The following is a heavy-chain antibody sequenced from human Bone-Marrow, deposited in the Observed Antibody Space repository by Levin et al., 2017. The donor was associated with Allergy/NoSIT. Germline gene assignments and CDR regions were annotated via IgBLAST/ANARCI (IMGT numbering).Heavy chain of an antibody. J-gene: IGHJ4*02. CDR2: INPNTGVT. V-gene: IGHV1-2*02. CDR3: TRGAGTEY. CDR1: GYFFIGFY. Sequence: GASVKVSCKTSGYFFIGFYIHWVRQAPGQGLEWMGWINPNTGVTQSAQKFQGRVTLTTDTSISTAYMDLTRLTIDDSGVYYCTRGAGTEYWGQGTLVAVSS. D-gene: IGHD6-19*01.